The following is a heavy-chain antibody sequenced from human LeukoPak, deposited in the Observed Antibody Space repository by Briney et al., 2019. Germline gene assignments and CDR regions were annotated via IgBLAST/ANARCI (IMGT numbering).Heavy chain of an antibody. CDR2: INGPASNI. CDR1: GFTFSLNE. D-gene: IGHD2-8*01. V-gene: IGHV3-48*03. Sequence: GGSLRLSCAASGFTFSLNEMNWVRQAPGKGLEWVSYINGPASNIFYADSVKGRFTISRDNAKNSLYLQMNSLRVEDTAVYYCARDFNGVLDYWGQGTLVTVSS. J-gene: IGHJ4*02. CDR3: ARDFNGVLDY.